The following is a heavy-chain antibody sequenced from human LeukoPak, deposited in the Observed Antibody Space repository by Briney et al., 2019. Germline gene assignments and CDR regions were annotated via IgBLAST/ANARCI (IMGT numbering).Heavy chain of an antibody. J-gene: IGHJ5*02. V-gene: IGHV3-48*03. CDR3: ARGVWFDP. D-gene: IGHD6-13*01. CDR2: ISSSGSTI. Sequence: GGSLRLSCAASRFTFSSYEMNWVRQAPGKGLEWVSYISSSGSTIYYADSVKGRLTISRDNAKNSLYLQMNSLRAEDTAVDYCARGVWFDPWGQGTLVTDCS. CDR1: RFTFSSYE.